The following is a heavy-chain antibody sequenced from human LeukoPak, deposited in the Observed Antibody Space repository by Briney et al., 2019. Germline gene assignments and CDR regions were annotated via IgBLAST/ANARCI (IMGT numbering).Heavy chain of an antibody. CDR1: GGSIGNYY. J-gene: IGHJ4*02. CDR3: ARHQRFGDRINFDY. V-gene: IGHV4-4*07. CDR2: IYITGST. Sequence: SETLSLTCTVSGGSIGNYYWSWIRQPAGKGLEWIGHIYITGSTNYNPSLKSRVTMSVDTSKNQFSPRLSSVTAADTAVYYCARHQRFGDRINFDYWGQGTLVTVSS. D-gene: IGHD3-10*01.